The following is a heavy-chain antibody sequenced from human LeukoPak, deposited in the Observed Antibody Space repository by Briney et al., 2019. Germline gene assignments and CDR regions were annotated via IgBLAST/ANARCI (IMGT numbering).Heavy chain of an antibody. Sequence: ASVKVSCKASGYTFTSYGISWVRQAPGQGLEWMGWISAYNGNTNYAQKLQGRVTMTTDTSTSTAYMELRSLRSDDTAVYYCATGERLVPAAMWFDYWSQGTLVTVSS. D-gene: IGHD2-2*01. CDR1: GYTFTSYG. CDR3: ATGERLVPAAMWFDY. CDR2: ISAYNGNT. V-gene: IGHV1-18*01. J-gene: IGHJ4*02.